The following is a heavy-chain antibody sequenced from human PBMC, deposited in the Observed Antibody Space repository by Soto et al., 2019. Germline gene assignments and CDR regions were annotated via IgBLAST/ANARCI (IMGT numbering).Heavy chain of an antibody. V-gene: IGHV4-38-2*01. J-gene: IGHJ6*02. CDR1: GYSISSGYY. D-gene: IGHD6-13*01. CDR3: ARQRGHIAAAGTFYYYGMDV. CDR2: IYHSGST. Sequence: LSLTCAVSGYSISSGYYWGWIRQPPGKGLEWIGSIYHSGSTYYNPSLKSRVTISVDTSKNQFSLKLSSVTAADTAVYYCARQRGHIAAAGTFYYYGMDVWGQGTTVTVSS.